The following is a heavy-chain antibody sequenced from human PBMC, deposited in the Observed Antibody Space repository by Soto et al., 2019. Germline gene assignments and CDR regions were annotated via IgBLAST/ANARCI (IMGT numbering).Heavy chain of an antibody. CDR3: ARSPPGVAGRYYFDF. CDR2: IWYDGSHE. D-gene: IGHD6-6*01. J-gene: IGHJ4*02. Sequence: QVQLVESGGGVVQPGRSLRLSSAASGFALSNYGMHWVRRTPGKGLERVALIWYDGSHEYYADYVKGRFTFSRDNFKHPLYLHMQSLRAEDTAVYFCARSPPGVAGRYYFDFWGQGTLDTVSS. CDR1: GFALSNYG. V-gene: IGHV3-33*01.